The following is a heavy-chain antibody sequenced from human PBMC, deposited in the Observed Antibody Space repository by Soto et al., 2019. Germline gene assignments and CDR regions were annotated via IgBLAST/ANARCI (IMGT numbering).Heavy chain of an antibody. CDR3: ASEGMVRGVIGY. Sequence: SVKVSCKASGGTFSSYAISWVRQAPGQGLEWMGGIIPIFGTANYAQKFQGRVTITADESTSTAYMELSSLRSEDTAVYYCASEGMVRGVIGYWGQGTLVTVSS. J-gene: IGHJ4*02. D-gene: IGHD3-10*01. CDR1: GGTFSSYA. V-gene: IGHV1-69*13. CDR2: IIPIFGTA.